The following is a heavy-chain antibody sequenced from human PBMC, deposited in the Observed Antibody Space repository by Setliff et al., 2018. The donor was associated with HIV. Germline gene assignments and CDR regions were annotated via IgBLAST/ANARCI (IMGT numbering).Heavy chain of an antibody. CDR1: GYSISSGYY. J-gene: IGHJ4*01. CDR3: ARGLVGATTLAMFDY. V-gene: IGHV4-38-2*01. D-gene: IGHD1-26*01. Sequence: PSETLSLTCAVSGYSISSGYYWGWIRQPPGRGLEWIGNIYHSGGTHYNPSLRSRVTISVDTSKNQFSLKLSSVTAADTAVYYCARGLVGATTLAMFDYWGHGTLVTVSS. CDR2: IYHSGGT.